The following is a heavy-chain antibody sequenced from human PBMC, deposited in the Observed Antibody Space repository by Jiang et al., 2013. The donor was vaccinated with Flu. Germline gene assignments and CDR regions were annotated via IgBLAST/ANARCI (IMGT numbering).Heavy chain of an antibody. CDR3: ARDVDTAMVTGY. D-gene: IGHD5-18*01. Sequence: EVKKPGSSVKVSCKASGGTFSSYAISWVRQAPGQGLEWMGRIIPILGIANYAQKFQGRVTITADKSTSTAYMELSSLRSEDTAVYYCARDVDTAMVTGYWGQGTLVTVSS. V-gene: IGHV1-69*04. J-gene: IGHJ4*02. CDR1: GGTFSSYA. CDR2: IIPILGIA.